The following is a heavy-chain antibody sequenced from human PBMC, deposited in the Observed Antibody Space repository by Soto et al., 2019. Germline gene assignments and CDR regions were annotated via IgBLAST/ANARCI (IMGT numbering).Heavy chain of an antibody. J-gene: IGHJ4*02. Sequence: RGSPRLSCAASGFTVSSNHMSWVRQAPRKGLEWVSVIYSGGSTYYADSVKGRFTISRDNSKNTLYLQMNSLRAEDTAVYYCARGRDNYYDSSGLYDRAQRTLVTVSS. V-gene: IGHV3-53*01. CDR2: IYSGGST. CDR1: GFTVSSNH. D-gene: IGHD3-22*01. CDR3: ARGRDNYYDSSGLYD.